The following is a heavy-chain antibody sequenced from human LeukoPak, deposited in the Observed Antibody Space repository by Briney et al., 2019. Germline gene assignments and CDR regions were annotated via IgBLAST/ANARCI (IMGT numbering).Heavy chain of an antibody. Sequence: GGSLRLSCAASGFTFSSCGMHWVRQAPGKGLEWVAVIWYDGSNKYCADSVKGRFTISRDNSKNTLYLQMNSLRAEDTAVYYCARSLMMYYCDSSGYYELDYWGQGTLVTVSS. CDR1: GFTFSSCG. D-gene: IGHD3-22*01. CDR3: ARSLMMYYCDSSGYYELDY. V-gene: IGHV3-33*01. CDR2: IWYDGSNK. J-gene: IGHJ4*02.